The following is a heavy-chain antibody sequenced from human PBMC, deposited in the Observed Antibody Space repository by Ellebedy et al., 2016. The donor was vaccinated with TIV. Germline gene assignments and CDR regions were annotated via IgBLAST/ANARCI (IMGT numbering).Heavy chain of an antibody. D-gene: IGHD7-27*01. CDR2: VHYSGRT. CDR3: ARHSLRIPDVNWGWGGFDY. J-gene: IGHJ4*02. CDR1: GDSIRSPTYY. Sequence: MPSETLSLTCTVSGDSIRSPTYYWGWIRQSPGRPLEWVGSVHYSGRTYYNPSLQSRVTVSVETSKSQFSLNLNSVTAADTAMYFCARHSLRIPDVNWGWGGFDYWGQGSLVIISS. V-gene: IGHV4-39*01.